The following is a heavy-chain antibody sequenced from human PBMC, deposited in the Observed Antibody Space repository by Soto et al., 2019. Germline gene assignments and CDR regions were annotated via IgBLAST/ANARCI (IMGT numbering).Heavy chain of an antibody. CDR2: ISGSGGST. CDR3: ANAIAACPCAPLIHYFDY. J-gene: IGHJ4*02. Sequence: EVQLLESGGGLVQPGGSLRLSCAASGFTFSSYAMSWVREAPGKGLEWVSAISGSGGSTYYADSVKGRFTICRDNSKNTLYLQMNSLRSEQTAVYYCANAIAACPCAPLIHYFDYWGQGTLVIV. D-gene: IGHD6-6*01. CDR1: GFTFSSYA. V-gene: IGHV3-23*01.